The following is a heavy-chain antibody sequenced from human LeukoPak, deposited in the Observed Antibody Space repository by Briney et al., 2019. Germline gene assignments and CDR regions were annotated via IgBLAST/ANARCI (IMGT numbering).Heavy chain of an antibody. J-gene: IGHJ4*02. D-gene: IGHD3-16*01. CDR3: ARIGESWGDYFDS. CDR1: GFTFRRCW. CDR2: IKHDESEK. V-gene: IGHV3-7*03. Sequence: SGKSLRLSCAASGFTFRRCWMSWVRQVPGKGMEWVANIKHDESEKHYVDSVKGRFTISRDNAKNSLFLQMNSLRVEDTAVYYCARIGESWGDYFDSWGQGVLVTVSS.